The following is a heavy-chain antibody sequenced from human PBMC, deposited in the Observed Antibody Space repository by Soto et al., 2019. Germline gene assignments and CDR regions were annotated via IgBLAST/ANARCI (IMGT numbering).Heavy chain of an antibody. D-gene: IGHD4-17*01. CDR3: AFPYGDSLFGNY. CDR2: IFPADSDT. J-gene: IGHJ4*02. V-gene: IGHV5-51*03. CDR1: GYSFATYW. Sequence: EVQLLQSGAEVKKPGESLKISCKGSGYSFATYWIGWVRQMPGKGLEWMGIIFPADSDTNYRPSFQGQVTISADKSINTAYLQWNSLKASDTAMYYCAFPYGDSLFGNYWGQGTLVTVSS.